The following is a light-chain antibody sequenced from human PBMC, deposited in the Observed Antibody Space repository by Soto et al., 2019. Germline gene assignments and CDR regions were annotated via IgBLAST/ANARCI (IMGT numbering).Light chain of an antibody. CDR1: SSDVGAYNY. CDR3: SSYGGSNNYVI. Sequence: QSALTQPPSASGSPGQSVTISCTGTSSDVGAYNYVSWYQHHPGNAPKLIISEVNKRPSGVPDRFSGSKSGNTASLTVSGLQDEDEADYYCSSYGGSNNYVIFGGGTKVTVL. J-gene: IGLJ2*01. V-gene: IGLV2-8*01. CDR2: EVN.